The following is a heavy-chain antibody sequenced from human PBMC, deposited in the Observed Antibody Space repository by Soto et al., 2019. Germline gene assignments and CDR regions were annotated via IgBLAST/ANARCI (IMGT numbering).Heavy chain of an antibody. J-gene: IGHJ6*01. CDR2: INAGSGNT. CDR1: GNTFSAYA. CDR3: ARAENYRRGVISYSHYYYHYVMAC. V-gene: IGHV1-3*01. D-gene: IGHD2-15*01. Sequence: GDSVKLSCKATGNTFSAYAMNWVRQAPGQSLEWMGWINAGSGNTKYSQNFQGRVSITRDTSASTVYMELTGLTSEDTAVYYCARAENYRRGVISYSHYYYHYVMACRGPRATITVSS.